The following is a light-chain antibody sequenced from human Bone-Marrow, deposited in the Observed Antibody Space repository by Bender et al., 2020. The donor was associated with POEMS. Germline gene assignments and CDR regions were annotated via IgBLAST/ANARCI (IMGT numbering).Light chain of an antibody. Sequence: QSALTQPASVSGSPGQSITISCTGTRSDIGTYNLVSWYQQYPGKAPKLIIYEINKRPSGVSDRFSGSKSGNTASLTISGLRVEDEADYYCCSFAGSDTLRVFGGGTRLTVL. CDR2: EIN. V-gene: IGLV2-23*02. J-gene: IGLJ3*02. CDR3: CSFAGSDTLRV. CDR1: RSDIGTYNL.